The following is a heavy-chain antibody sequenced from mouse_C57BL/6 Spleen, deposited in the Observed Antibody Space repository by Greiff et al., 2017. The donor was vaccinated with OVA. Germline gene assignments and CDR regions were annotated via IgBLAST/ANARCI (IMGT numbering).Heavy chain of an antibody. CDR2: INPNNGGT. J-gene: IGHJ3*01. V-gene: IGHV1-26*01. CDR1: GYTFTDYY. D-gene: IGHD4-1*01. Sequence: EVQLQQSGPELVKPGASVKISCKASGYTFTDYYMNWVKQSHGKSLEWIGDINPNNGGTSYNQKFKGKATLTVDKSSSTAYMELRSLTSEDSAVYYGAREGTGRAWFAYWGQGTLVTVSA. CDR3: AREGTGRAWFAY.